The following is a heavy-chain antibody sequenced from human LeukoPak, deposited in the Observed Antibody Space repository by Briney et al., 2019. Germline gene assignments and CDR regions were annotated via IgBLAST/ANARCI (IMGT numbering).Heavy chain of an antibody. V-gene: IGHV3-21*01. D-gene: IGHD5-12*01. CDR2: ISSSSSYI. Sequence: GGSLRLSCAASGFTFSSYSMNWVRQAPGKGLEWVSSISSSSSYIYYADSVKGRFTISRDNVKNSLYLQMNSLRAEDTAVYYCARGIVATLDYFDYWGQGTLVTVSS. CDR3: ARGIVATLDYFDY. CDR1: GFTFSSYS. J-gene: IGHJ4*02.